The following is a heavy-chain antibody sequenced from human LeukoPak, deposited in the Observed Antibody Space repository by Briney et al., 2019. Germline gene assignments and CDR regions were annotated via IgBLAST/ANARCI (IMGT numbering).Heavy chain of an antibody. D-gene: IGHD5-18*01. Sequence: AASVKVSCKASGGTFSGYAISWVRQAPGQGLEWMGGIIPIFGTANYAQKFQGRVTITADESTSTAYMELSSLRSEDTAVYYCARVGLRGYSYGSFDYWGQGTLVTVSS. CDR3: ARVGLRGYSYGSFDY. CDR2: IIPIFGTA. V-gene: IGHV1-69*13. CDR1: GGTFSGYA. J-gene: IGHJ4*02.